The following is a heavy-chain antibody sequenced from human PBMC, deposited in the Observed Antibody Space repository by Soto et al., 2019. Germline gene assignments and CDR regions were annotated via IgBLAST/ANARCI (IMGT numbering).Heavy chain of an antibody. CDR2: IYYTGGT. D-gene: IGHD6-25*01. CDR3: ARGGSGWAEYFQH. Sequence: QVQLQESGPGLVEPSQTLSLTCTVSGGSIRSTDSYWSWIRRPPGKGLEWIGYIYYTGGTFYNPALKSRLTISLETSSNQYSLTLTSVTATDTGFYYCARGGSGWAEYFQHWGQGTLVAVSS. J-gene: IGHJ1*01. CDR1: GGSIRSTDSY. V-gene: IGHV4-30-4*08.